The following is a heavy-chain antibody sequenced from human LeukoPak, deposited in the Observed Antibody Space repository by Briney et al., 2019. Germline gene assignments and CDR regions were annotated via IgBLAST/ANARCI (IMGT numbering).Heavy chain of an antibody. CDR1: GGSINSYY. CDR2: IYNSGST. Sequence: SETLSLTCTVSGGSINSYYWSWIRQPPGKGLEWIGYIYNSGSTNYNPPLKSRVTMSVDTSQNQFSLKLSSVTAADTAVYYCARDAAAGTGWFDPWGQGTLVTVSS. V-gene: IGHV4-4*08. J-gene: IGHJ5*02. D-gene: IGHD6-13*01. CDR3: ARDAAAGTGWFDP.